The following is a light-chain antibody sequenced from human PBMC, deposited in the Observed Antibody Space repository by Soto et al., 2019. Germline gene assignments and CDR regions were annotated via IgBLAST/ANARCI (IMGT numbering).Light chain of an antibody. CDR3: QQYNDWPGT. V-gene: IGKV3-15*01. J-gene: IGKJ1*01. Sequence: EILITQSPATLSVSPGERATLACRASQSVGNKLAWYQQRPGQAPRLLISGISTRATGISARFSGSGSGTEFILTISSLQSEDFAVYYCQQYNDWPGTFGQGTKVDIK. CDR2: GIS. CDR1: QSVGNK.